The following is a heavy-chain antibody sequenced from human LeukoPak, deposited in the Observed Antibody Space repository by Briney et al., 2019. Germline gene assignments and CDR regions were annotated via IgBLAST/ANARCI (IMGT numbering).Heavy chain of an antibody. J-gene: IGHJ4*02. Sequence: ASVKVSCKASGYTFTDYYMHWVRRAPGQGLEWMGWISPNSGGANYAQKFQGRVTMTRDTSISTAYMELSRLRSDDTAVYYCARDTPYILGYSYGNIFDYWGQGTLVTVSS. D-gene: IGHD5-18*01. CDR3: ARDTPYILGYSYGNIFDY. V-gene: IGHV1-2*02. CDR2: ISPNSGGA. CDR1: GYTFTDYY.